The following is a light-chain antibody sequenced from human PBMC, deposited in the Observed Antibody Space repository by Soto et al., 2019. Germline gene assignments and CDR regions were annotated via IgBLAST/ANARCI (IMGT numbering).Light chain of an antibody. V-gene: IGKV3-20*01. CDR1: QSVTSN. Sequence: ERVMTQSPATLSVSPGERATLSCRASQSVTSNLAWYQQKPGQAPRLLIYGASSRATGIPDRFSGSGSGTDFTLTISKLEPEDFAVYYCQQSGSSPWTFGQGTKVDIK. CDR3: QQSGSSPWT. J-gene: IGKJ1*01. CDR2: GAS.